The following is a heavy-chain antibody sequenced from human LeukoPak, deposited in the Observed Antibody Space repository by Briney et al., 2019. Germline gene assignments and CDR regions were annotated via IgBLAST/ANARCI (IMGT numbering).Heavy chain of an antibody. CDR1: GGSIINNY. D-gene: IGHD3-10*01. V-gene: IGHV4-4*07. CDR2: IYSSGST. Sequence: PSETLSLTCTVSGGSIINNYWSWIRQPAGKGLEWIGRIYSSGSTNHNPSLKSRVTMSVDTSKNQFSLKLSSVTAADTAVYYCAFTYYYGAGSNNWFDPWGQGTLVTVSS. J-gene: IGHJ5*02. CDR3: AFTYYYGAGSNNWFDP.